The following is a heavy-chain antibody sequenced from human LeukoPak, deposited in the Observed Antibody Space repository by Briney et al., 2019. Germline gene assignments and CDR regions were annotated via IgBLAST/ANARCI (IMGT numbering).Heavy chain of an antibody. CDR1: GGSFSGYY. V-gene: IGHV4-30-2*01. Sequence: SETLSLTCAIDGGSFSGYYWRWIRQPPGKGLEWIGYIYHSGSTYYNPSLKSRVTISVDRSKNQFSLKLSSVTAADTAVYYCARVWGDYFDYWGQGTLVTVSS. J-gene: IGHJ4*02. CDR2: IYHSGST. CDR3: ARVWGDYFDY. D-gene: IGHD3-10*01.